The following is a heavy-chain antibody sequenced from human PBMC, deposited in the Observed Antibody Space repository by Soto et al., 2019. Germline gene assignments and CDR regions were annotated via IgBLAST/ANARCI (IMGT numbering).Heavy chain of an antibody. Sequence: QVQLVESGGGVVQPGRSLRLSCAASGFTFNSYAMHWVRQAPGKGLEWVAVISYGGGNKYYADSVKGRFTISRDNSKNTLYLQMNSLRAEDTAVYYCARDPGSGWPPFDYWGQGTLVTVSS. CDR1: GFTFNSYA. D-gene: IGHD6-19*01. CDR3: ARDPGSGWPPFDY. V-gene: IGHV3-30-3*01. CDR2: ISYGGGNK. J-gene: IGHJ4*02.